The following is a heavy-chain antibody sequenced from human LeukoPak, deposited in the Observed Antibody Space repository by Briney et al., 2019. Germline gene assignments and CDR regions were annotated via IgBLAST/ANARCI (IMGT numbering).Heavy chain of an antibody. CDR3: ARGQLTYCSSTSCYGSTWFDP. D-gene: IGHD2-2*01. J-gene: IGHJ5*02. V-gene: IGHV4-38-2*01. CDR2: IYHSATT. Sequence: SETLSPTHAVAGHSIASGYYWGWIRQPPGKRLEWNGRIYHSATTYYNPCLKSPPSISVDTSMIQFSLRPRSETAADTAMYYCARGQLTYCSSTSCYGSTWFDPWGQGTLVSVSS. CDR1: GHSIASGYY.